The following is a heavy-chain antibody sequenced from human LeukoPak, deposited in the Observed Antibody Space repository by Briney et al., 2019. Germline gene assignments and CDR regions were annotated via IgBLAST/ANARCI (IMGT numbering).Heavy chain of an antibody. CDR1: GFPFSSYG. CDR3: AKSAAIRSVDY. V-gene: IGHV3-30*18. Sequence: GGSLRLSCAASGFPFSSYGMHWVRQAPGKGLEWVAVISNDGSNKYYADSVKGRFTISRDNSKNTLYLQMNSLRAEDTAVYYCAKSAAIRSVDYWGQGTLVTVSS. J-gene: IGHJ4*02. CDR2: ISNDGSNK. D-gene: IGHD2-21*02.